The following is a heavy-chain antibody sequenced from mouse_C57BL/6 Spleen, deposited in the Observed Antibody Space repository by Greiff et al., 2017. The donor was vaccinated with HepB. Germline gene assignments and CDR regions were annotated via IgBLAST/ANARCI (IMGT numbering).Heavy chain of an antibody. CDR3: ARAGRQLRAFDY. Sequence: DVQLQESGPGLVKPSQSLSLTCSVTGYSITSGYYWNWIRQFPGNKLEWMGYISYDGSNNYNPSLKNRISITRDTSKNQFFLKLNSVTTEDTATYYCARAGRQLRAFDYWGQGTTLTVSS. CDR2: ISYDGSN. V-gene: IGHV3-6*01. D-gene: IGHD3-2*02. J-gene: IGHJ2*01. CDR1: GYSITSGYY.